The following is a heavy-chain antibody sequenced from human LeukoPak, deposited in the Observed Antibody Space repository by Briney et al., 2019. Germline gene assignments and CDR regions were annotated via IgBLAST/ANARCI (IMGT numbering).Heavy chain of an antibody. V-gene: IGHV3-23*01. CDR2: ISGSGGST. D-gene: IGHD2-15*01. CDR1: GFTFSNYA. Sequence: GGSLRLSCAASGFTFSNYAMSWVRQAPGKGLEWVSAISGSGGSTYYADSVKGRFTISRDNSKNTLYLQMNSLRAEDTAVYYCAKDAIVVVVAAHDYWGQGTLVTVSS. J-gene: IGHJ4*02. CDR3: AKDAIVVVVAAHDY.